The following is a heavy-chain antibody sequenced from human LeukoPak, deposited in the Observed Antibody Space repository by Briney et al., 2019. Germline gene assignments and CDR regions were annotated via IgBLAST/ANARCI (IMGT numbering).Heavy chain of an antibody. D-gene: IGHD5-24*01. V-gene: IGHV3-11*04. CDR3: ARDYKYALDN. CDR2: ISSSASTM. CDR1: GFTFSDYY. J-gene: IGHJ4*02. Sequence: GGSLRLSCAASGFTFSDYYMNWVRQPPGKGLEWASFISSSASTMNFADSVKGRFTISRDNAKNSLSLQMNSLRVEDTAVYYCARDYKYALDNWGQGTLVTVSS.